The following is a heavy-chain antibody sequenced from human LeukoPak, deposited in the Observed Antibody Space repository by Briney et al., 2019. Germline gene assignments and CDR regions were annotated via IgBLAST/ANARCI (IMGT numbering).Heavy chain of an antibody. D-gene: IGHD2-2*01. V-gene: IGHV4-38-2*02. Sequence: SETLSLTCTVSGYSISSGYYWGWIRQPPGKGLEWIGEINHSGSTNYNPSLKSRVTISVDTSKNQFSLKLSSVTAADTAVYYCARHRPKYCSSTSCYVFGWFDPWGQGTLVTVSS. CDR3: ARHRPKYCSSTSCYVFGWFDP. CDR1: GYSISSGYY. J-gene: IGHJ5*02. CDR2: INHSGST.